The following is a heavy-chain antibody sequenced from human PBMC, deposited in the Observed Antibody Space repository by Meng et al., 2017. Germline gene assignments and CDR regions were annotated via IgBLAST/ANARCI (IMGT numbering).Heavy chain of an antibody. Sequence: GELAGTGGGLIQAGGYLRLSCTASGFSVTTSYMSWVRQAPGKGLEWVSVIYSGGSTYYADSVKGRFSISRDNSKNTLYLQMNSLRAEDTAVYFCARDSSSGWYHNYWGQGTLVTVSS. V-gene: IGHV3-53*02. CDR2: IYSGGST. J-gene: IGHJ4*02. CDR3: ARDSSSGWYHNY. CDR1: GFSVTTSY. D-gene: IGHD6-19*01.